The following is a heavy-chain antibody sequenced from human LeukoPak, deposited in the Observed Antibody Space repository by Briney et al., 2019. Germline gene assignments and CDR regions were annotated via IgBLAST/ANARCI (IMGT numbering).Heavy chain of an antibody. CDR1: GFTFSDTW. J-gene: IGHJ4*02. CDR2: IRSDGSDT. D-gene: IGHD2-8*01. Sequence: GGSLRLSCAASGFTFSDTWMHWVRQAPGKGLVWVSRIRSDGSDTRYAESVKGRFTISRDNSQNTVDLHMDSLRAEDTAVYYCARGGPLGDTNRFDFWGQGILVTVSS. V-gene: IGHV3-74*01. CDR3: ARGGPLGDTNRFDF.